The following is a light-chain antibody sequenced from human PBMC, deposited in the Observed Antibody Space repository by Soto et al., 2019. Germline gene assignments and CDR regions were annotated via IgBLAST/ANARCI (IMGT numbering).Light chain of an antibody. V-gene: IGLV2-14*01. Sequence: QSVLTQPASVSGSPGQSIAISCTGTSSDVGGYNYVSWYQQHPGKAPKLIIYDVTNRPSGVSNRFSGSESGNTASLTISGLQAEDEADYYCSSYTRSSTYVFGTGTKVTVL. CDR1: SSDVGGYNY. CDR2: DVT. J-gene: IGLJ1*01. CDR3: SSYTRSSTYV.